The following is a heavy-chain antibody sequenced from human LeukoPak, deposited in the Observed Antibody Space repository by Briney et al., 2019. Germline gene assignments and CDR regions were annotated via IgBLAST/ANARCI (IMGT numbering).Heavy chain of an antibody. D-gene: IGHD2-8*02. V-gene: IGHV1-18*01. Sequence: GASVKVSCKASGYTFTSYGISWVRQAPGQGLEWLGWISTYNGNTHYAQKLQGRVTMTTDTSTTTAYMELRSLRSDDTAVYYCARDGGVLYYYYYYYMDVWGKGTTVTVSS. CDR3: ARDGGVLYYYYYYYMDV. CDR2: ISTYNGNT. CDR1: GYTFTSYG. J-gene: IGHJ6*03.